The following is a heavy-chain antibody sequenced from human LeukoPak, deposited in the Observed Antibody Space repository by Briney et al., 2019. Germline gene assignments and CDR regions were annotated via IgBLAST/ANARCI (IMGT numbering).Heavy chain of an antibody. J-gene: IGHJ5*02. CDR2: IYATGNT. CDR1: GGSMRSDSSF. Sequence: SQTLSLTCSASGGSMRSDSSFWSWIRQPAGKGLEWIGRIYATGNTNYNPSLERRVTISVDTSKNQFSLELTSVTAADTAVYHCARELGSDYGGYSPWGQGTLVTVSS. CDR3: ARELGSDYGGYSP. D-gene: IGHD4-23*01. V-gene: IGHV4-61*02.